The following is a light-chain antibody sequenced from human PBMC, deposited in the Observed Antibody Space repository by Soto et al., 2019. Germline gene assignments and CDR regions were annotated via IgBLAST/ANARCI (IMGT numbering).Light chain of an antibody. J-gene: IGKJ5*01. V-gene: IGKV3-11*01. Sequence: EIVLTQSPATLSLSPGEGATLSCRASQSVGSLLAWYQQKPGQAPRLVIYDAYNRATGIPARFSGSGSGTYFTLTISSLEPEDFAVYYCQQRSNWPLTFGQGTRLEIK. CDR1: QSVGSL. CDR3: QQRSNWPLT. CDR2: DAY.